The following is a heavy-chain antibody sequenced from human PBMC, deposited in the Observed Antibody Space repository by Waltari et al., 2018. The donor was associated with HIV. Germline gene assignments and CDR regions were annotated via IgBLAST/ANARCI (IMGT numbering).Heavy chain of an antibody. CDR1: GLPFTRHW. V-gene: IGHV3-74*03. J-gene: IGHJ3*02. CDR2: ISPDGSKT. CDR3: ARDGSGAFDI. D-gene: IGHD3-10*01. Sequence: EVQLVESGGGLVQPGGSLRLPCAASGLPFTRHWMHWVRQAPGKGLAWVSFISPDGSKTKSADSVRGRFTISRDDAKNTLFLKMNSLRAEDTAVYYCARDGSGAFDIWGQGTMVTVSS.